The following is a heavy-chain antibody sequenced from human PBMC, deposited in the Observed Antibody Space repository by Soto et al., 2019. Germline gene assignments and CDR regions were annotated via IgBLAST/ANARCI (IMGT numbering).Heavy chain of an antibody. D-gene: IGHD2-2*01. CDR2: IYPYDSDT. CDR3: ARHLVGSTRGNFDY. Sequence: GESLKISCKGSGYSFTSYWIGWVRQMPGKGMEWMGNIYPYDSDTRYSPSFQGQVTISADTSITTAYLQWSGLRASDTAMYFCARHLVGSTRGNFDYWGQGTLVTVSS. V-gene: IGHV5-51*01. J-gene: IGHJ4*01. CDR1: GYSFTSYW.